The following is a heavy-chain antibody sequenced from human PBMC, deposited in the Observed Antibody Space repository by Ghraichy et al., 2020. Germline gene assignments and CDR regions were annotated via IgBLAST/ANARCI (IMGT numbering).Heavy chain of an antibody. J-gene: IGHJ3*02. CDR2: ISGDGGST. Sequence: GGSLRLSCAASGFTFDDYAMHWVRQAPGKGLEWVSLISGDGGSTYYADSVKGRFTISRDNSKNSLYLQMNSLRTEDTALYYCAKGGYYDFWSGYYINDAFDIWGQGTMVTVSS. V-gene: IGHV3-43*02. CDR3: AKGGYYDFWSGYYINDAFDI. CDR1: GFTFDDYA. D-gene: IGHD3-3*01.